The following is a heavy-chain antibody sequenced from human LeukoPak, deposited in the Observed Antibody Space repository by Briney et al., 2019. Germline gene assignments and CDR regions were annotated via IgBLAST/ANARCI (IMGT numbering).Heavy chain of an antibody. CDR2: INPNSGGT. Sequence: ASVKVSCKASGYTFTDYYIHWVRQAPGQGLEWMGWINPNSGGTNHAQKFQGRVTMTWDTSISTVYMHLNSLRSDDTAVYCCASSLTLYTTSSFWFDPWGQGTLVTVSS. CDR1: GYTFTDYY. CDR3: ASSLTLYTTSSFWFDP. J-gene: IGHJ5*02. V-gene: IGHV1-2*02. D-gene: IGHD6-6*01.